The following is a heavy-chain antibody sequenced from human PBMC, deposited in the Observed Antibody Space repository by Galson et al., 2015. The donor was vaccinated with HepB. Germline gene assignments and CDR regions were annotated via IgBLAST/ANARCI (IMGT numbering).Heavy chain of an antibody. J-gene: IGHJ4*02. CDR3: ATANWNYPYFDY. CDR2: FDPEDGET. D-gene: IGHD1-7*01. V-gene: IGHV1-24*01. Sequence: SVKVSCKVSEYTLTELSMHWVRQAPGKGLEWMGGFDPEDGETIYAQKFQGRVTMTEDTSTDTAYMELSSLRSEDTAVYYCATANWNYPYFDYWGQGTLVTVSS. CDR1: EYTLTELS.